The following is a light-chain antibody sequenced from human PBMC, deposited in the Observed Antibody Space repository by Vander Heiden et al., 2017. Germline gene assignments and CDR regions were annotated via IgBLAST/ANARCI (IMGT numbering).Light chain of an antibody. J-gene: IGLJ2*01. CDR2: SNY. CDR3: ATWDDSLNGVV. CDR1: SSNIGSNT. V-gene: IGLV1-44*01. Sequence: QSVLTQPPSASGTPGQRVTISFSGSSSNIGSNTVNWYQQLPGTAPKLLIYSNYQRPSGVPDRFSGSKSGTSASLAISGLQSEDEAEYYCATWDDSLNGVVFGGGTKLTVL.